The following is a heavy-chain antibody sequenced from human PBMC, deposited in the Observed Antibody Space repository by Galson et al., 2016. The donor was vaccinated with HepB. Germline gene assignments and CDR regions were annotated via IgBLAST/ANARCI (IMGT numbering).Heavy chain of an antibody. V-gene: IGHV3-30*18. CDR2: ISYDGSYK. CDR1: GFTFTYYA. D-gene: IGHD1-7*01. J-gene: IGHJ4*02. Sequence: SLRLSCAASGFTFTYYAMHWVRQAPGKGLEWAALISYDGSYKYYADSVKGRFTISRDNSKNTLYLQLNSLRADDTAVYYCAKDRALELRSGIDYWGQGTLVTVSS. CDR3: AKDRALELRSGIDY.